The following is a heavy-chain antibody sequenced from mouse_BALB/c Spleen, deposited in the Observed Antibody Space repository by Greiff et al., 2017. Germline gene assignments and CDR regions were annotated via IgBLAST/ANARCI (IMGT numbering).Heavy chain of an antibody. CDR2: IYPGDGDT. J-gene: IGHJ4*01. V-gene: IGHV1-80*01. CDR3: ARWELGRWYAMDY. D-gene: IGHD4-1*01. Sequence: QVQLQQSGAELVRPGSSVKISCKASGYAFSSYWMNWVKQRPGQGLEWIGQIYPGDGDTNYNGKFKGKATLTADKSSSTAYMRLSSLTSEDSAVYICARWELGRWYAMDYWGQGTSVTVSS. CDR1: GYAFSSYW.